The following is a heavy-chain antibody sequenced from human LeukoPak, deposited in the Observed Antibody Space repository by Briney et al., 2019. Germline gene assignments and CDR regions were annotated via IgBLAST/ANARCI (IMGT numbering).Heavy chain of an antibody. D-gene: IGHD2-15*01. CDR2: INPNSGGT. Sequence: GASVKVSCKASGYTFTGYYMHWVRQAPGQGLEWMGWINPNSGGTNYAQKFQGRVTMTRDTSISTAYMELSRLRSDDTAVYYCARAHCSGGSCYSGNYYYYYMDVWGKGTTVTISS. CDR3: ARAHCSGGSCYSGNYYYYYMDV. V-gene: IGHV1-2*02. CDR1: GYTFTGYY. J-gene: IGHJ6*03.